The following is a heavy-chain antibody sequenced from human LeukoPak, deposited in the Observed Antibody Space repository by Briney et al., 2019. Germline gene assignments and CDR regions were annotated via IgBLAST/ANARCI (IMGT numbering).Heavy chain of an antibody. V-gene: IGHV1-2*02. CDR1: GYTFTGYY. Sequence: ASVKVSCKASGYTFTGYYIHWVRQAPGQGLEWVGWIIPNSGGTNYAQKFQGRVTMTRDTSISTAYMELSRLRSDDTAVYYCARDENYDSSGYLFDYWGQGTLVTVSS. CDR2: IIPNSGGT. D-gene: IGHD3-22*01. J-gene: IGHJ4*02. CDR3: ARDENYDSSGYLFDY.